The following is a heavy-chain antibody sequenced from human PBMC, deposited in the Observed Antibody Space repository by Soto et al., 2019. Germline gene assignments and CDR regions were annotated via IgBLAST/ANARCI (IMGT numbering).Heavy chain of an antibody. D-gene: IGHD6-6*01. CDR3: AKDLDRYSSSSGEFDY. CDR1: GFTFSSYA. V-gene: IGHV3-23*01. Sequence: GGSLRLSCAASGFTFSSYAMSWVRQAPGKGLEWVSAISGSGGSTYYADSVKGRFTISRDNSKNTLYLQMNSLRAEDTAVYYCAKDLDRYSSSSGEFDYWGQGPLVTVSS. J-gene: IGHJ4*02. CDR2: ISGSGGST.